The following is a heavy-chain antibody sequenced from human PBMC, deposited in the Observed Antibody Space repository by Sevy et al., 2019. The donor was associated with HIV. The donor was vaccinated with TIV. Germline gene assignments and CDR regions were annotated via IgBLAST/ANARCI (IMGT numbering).Heavy chain of an antibody. CDR1: GFTFGDLY. J-gene: IGHJ2*01. D-gene: IGHD6-19*01. CDR3: AAVAADRGYFNV. Sequence: GGSLRLSCAASGFTFGDLYVDWVRQAPGKGLKWIGRIRNRAKSSTTEYAASVKGRFSITRDDSKNLVYLQMNSLKTEDTARYYCAAVAADRGYFNVWGRGTLVTVSS. V-gene: IGHV3-72*01. CDR2: IRNRAKSSTT.